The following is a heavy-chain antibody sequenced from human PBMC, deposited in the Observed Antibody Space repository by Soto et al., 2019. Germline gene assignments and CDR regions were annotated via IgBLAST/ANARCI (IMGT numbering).Heavy chain of an antibody. V-gene: IGHV1-2*02. CDR1: GYTFTGYY. CDR2: INANSGGT. D-gene: IGHD2-2*01. J-gene: IGHJ4*02. CDR3: ARAVEYCSSTSCRQNSDY. Sequence: ASVKVSCKASGYTFTGYYMHWVRQAPGQGLEWMGWINANSGGTNYAQKLQGRVTMTTDTSTSTAYMELRSLRSDDTAVYYCARAVEYCSSTSCRQNSDYWGQGTLVTVSS.